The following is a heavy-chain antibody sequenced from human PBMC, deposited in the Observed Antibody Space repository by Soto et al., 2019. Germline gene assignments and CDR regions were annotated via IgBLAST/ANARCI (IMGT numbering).Heavy chain of an antibody. D-gene: IGHD5-12*01. CDR2: VYHTGAT. CDR3: ARGGNRYSNVASGVGGFDY. J-gene: IGHJ4*02. Sequence: KASETLSLTCTVSGASISSSYWSWIRQSPERGLEWIAYVYHTGATNYNPSLNSRVTISLDTSKGQFSLNLTSLTTADTAVYFCARGGNRYSNVASGVGGFDYWGQGSLVTVSS. V-gene: IGHV4-59*01. CDR1: GASISSSY.